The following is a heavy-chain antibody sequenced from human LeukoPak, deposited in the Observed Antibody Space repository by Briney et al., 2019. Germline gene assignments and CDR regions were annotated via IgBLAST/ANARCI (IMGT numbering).Heavy chain of an antibody. Sequence: SETLSLTCTVSGGSSSSGNYFWNWIRQPPGKGLEWIGYIYYSGSTYYNPSLKSRVSISVDTSKNQFSLKLSSVTAADTAVYYCARHGVDDYVWGSYRTHFDYWGQGTLVTVSS. J-gene: IGHJ4*02. CDR3: ARHGVDDYVWGSYRTHFDY. V-gene: IGHV4-30-4*08. CDR2: IYYSGST. CDR1: GGSSSSGNYF. D-gene: IGHD3-16*02.